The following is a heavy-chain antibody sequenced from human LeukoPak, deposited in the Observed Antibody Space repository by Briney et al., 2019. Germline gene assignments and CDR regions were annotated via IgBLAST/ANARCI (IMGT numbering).Heavy chain of an antibody. J-gene: IGHJ4*02. Sequence: GGSLRLSCAASGFTFDAYAMHWVRQAPGKGLEWVSGISWYGGGMGYAVSVKGRFTISRDNAKNSLYLQMNSLRDEDTALYYCAKDITGGRSSPYFDSWGQGTLVTVSS. CDR2: ISWYGGGM. CDR1: GFTFDAYA. V-gene: IGHV3-9*01. D-gene: IGHD6-6*01. CDR3: AKDITGGRSSPYFDS.